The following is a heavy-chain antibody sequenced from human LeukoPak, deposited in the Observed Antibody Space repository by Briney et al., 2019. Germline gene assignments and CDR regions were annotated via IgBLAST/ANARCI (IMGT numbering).Heavy chain of an antibody. D-gene: IGHD3-10*01. J-gene: IGHJ4*02. CDR1: GFTVSSDY. CDR2: VSGSGDTT. V-gene: IGHV3-23*01. CDR3: AKARGFAEFDY. Sequence: GGSLRLSCAASGFTVSSDYMSWVRQAPGKGLEWVAAVSGSGDTTYYADSVKGRFTISRDNSKNTLYLQMNSLRAEDTALYFCAKARGFAEFDYWGQGTLVTVSS.